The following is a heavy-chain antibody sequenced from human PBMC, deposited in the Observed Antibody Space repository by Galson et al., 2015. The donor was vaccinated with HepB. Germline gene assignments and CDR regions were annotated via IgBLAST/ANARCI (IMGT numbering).Heavy chain of an antibody. CDR3: ARGGKATIGGPTFDY. J-gene: IGHJ4*02. CDR2: INSSNGNT. V-gene: IGHV1-18*01. D-gene: IGHD5-24*01. Sequence: SVKVSCKAYRYTFTKFGISWVRQAPGQGLEWMGWINSSNGNTNYAQKFQGRVIMTTDTSTSTAYMELRSLRSDDTAVYYCARGGKATIGGPTFDYWGQGTLVTVSS. CDR1: RYTFTKFG.